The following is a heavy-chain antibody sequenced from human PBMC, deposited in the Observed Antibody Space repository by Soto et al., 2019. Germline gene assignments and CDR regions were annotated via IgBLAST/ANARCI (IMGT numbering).Heavy chain of an antibody. D-gene: IGHD2-2*01. CDR1: GFTFSSYW. CDR3: ASRYCSSTSCYYYYMDV. V-gene: IGHV3-7*01. J-gene: IGHJ6*03. CDR2: IKQDGSEK. Sequence: AGGSLRLSCAASGFTFSSYWMSWVRQAPGKGLEWVANIKQDGSEKYYVDSVKGRFTISRDNAKNSLYLQMNSLRAEDTAVYYCASRYCSSTSCYYYYMDVWGKGTTVTVSS.